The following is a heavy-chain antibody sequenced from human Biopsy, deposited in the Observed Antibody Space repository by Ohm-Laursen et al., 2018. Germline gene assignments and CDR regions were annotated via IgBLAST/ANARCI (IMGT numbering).Heavy chain of an antibody. CDR3: ARARIKTSGVLIPETYYFDS. V-gene: IGHV4-59*07. CDR2: FYYSGST. CDR1: GGSISIYY. Sequence: SDTLSLTCTVSGGSISIYYWSWIRQPPGKGLEWIGNFYYSGSTNYNPSLKSRITMSLDRYKSQVSLRMNSVTAADTAVYYCARARIKTSGVLIPETYYFDSWGQGTLVTVSS. J-gene: IGHJ4*02. D-gene: IGHD3-3*01.